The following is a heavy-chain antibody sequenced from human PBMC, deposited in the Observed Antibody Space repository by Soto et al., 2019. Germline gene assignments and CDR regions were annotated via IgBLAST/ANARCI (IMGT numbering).Heavy chain of an antibody. Sequence: GESLKISCKGSGYSFTSYWNGWVRQMPGKGLEWMGIIYPGDSDTRYSPSFQGQVTISSDKSISTAYLQWSSLKASDTAMYYCVRYYYDSSGYYYAFPYFDYWGQGTLVTVSS. J-gene: IGHJ4*02. CDR3: VRYYYDSSGYYYAFPYFDY. D-gene: IGHD3-22*01. CDR1: GYSFTSYW. V-gene: IGHV5-51*01. CDR2: IYPGDSDT.